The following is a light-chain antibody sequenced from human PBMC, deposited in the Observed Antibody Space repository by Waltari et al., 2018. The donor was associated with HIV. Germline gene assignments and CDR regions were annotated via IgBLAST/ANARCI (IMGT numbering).Light chain of an antibody. J-gene: IGLJ2*01. Sequence: QSVLTQPPSASGTPGQRATISCFGSNSNIGSNYVYWYQQLPGMAPSLLIYKHNQRPSRGPDRFSGSTSGTSASLAICGLRSEDEADYYFAAWDDRLNLVFGGGTKLTVL. CDR2: KHN. CDR3: AAWDDRLNLV. CDR1: NSNIGSNY. V-gene: IGLV1-47*01.